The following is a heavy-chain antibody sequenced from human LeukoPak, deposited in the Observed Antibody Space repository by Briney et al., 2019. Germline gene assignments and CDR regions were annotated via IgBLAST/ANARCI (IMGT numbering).Heavy chain of an antibody. D-gene: IGHD2-8*01. CDR2: MNPTRGHT. CDR3: AKDTPIGKYCTNGVCSPFDY. CDR1: GYTFTSYD. V-gene: IGHV1-8*02. J-gene: IGHJ4*02. Sequence: ASVKVSCKASGYTFTSYDINWVRQATGQGLEWMGWMNPTRGHTGYAQNFQGRVTMTRDTSISTAYMELNSLTSEDTAVYYCAKDTPIGKYCTNGVCSPFDYWGQGTLVTVSS.